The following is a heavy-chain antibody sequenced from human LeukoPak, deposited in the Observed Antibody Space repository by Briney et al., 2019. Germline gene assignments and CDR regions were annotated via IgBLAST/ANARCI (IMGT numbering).Heavy chain of an antibody. CDR1: GSTFDDYA. Sequence: GRSLRLSCAASGSTFDDYAMHWVRQAPGKGLEWVSGISWNSGSIGYADSVKGRFTISRDNAKNSLYLQMNSLRAEDTALYYCAKDIRRSGGSIDYWGQGTLVTVSS. D-gene: IGHD2-15*01. V-gene: IGHV3-9*01. J-gene: IGHJ4*02. CDR3: AKDIRRSGGSIDY. CDR2: ISWNSGSI.